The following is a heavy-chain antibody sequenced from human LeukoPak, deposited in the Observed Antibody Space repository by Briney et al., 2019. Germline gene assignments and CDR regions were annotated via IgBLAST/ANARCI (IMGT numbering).Heavy chain of an antibody. Sequence: GGSLRLSCAASGFTFSDYYMSWIRQAPGKGLEWVSYISSSGSTIYYADSVKGRFTISRDNSKNTLYLQMNSLRAEDTAVYYCAKAGSSSATYYYYYYYMDVWGKGTTVTISS. D-gene: IGHD1-26*01. CDR1: GFTFSDYY. CDR2: ISSSGSTI. CDR3: AKAGSSSATYYYYYYYMDV. J-gene: IGHJ6*03. V-gene: IGHV3-11*01.